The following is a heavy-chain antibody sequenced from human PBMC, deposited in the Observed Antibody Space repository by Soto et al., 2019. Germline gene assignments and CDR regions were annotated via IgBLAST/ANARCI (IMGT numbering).Heavy chain of an antibody. CDR1: GYTLAELS. CDR3: ATMRTNYYDSSGYFGY. D-gene: IGHD3-22*01. V-gene: IGHV1-24*01. J-gene: IGHJ4*02. CDR2: FDPEDGET. Sequence: ASVKVSCKVSGYTLAELSRQWVRQAPGKGLEWMGGFDPEDGETIYAQKFQGRVTMTEDTSTDTAYMELSSLRSEDTAVYYCATMRTNYYDSSGYFGYWGQGTLVTVSS.